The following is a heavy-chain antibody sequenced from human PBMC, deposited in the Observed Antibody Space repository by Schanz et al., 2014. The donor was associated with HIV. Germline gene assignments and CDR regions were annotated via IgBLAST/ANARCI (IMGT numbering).Heavy chain of an antibody. D-gene: IGHD3-9*01. Sequence: VQLVESGGGVVQPGRSLRLSCAASGFTFRSYGMHWVRQAPGKGLEWVASIKQDGGEKHYVASVKGRFTISRDNAKNTLYLQMNSLRAEDTAVYYCARVYYDILTGYYTHYGMDVWGQGTTVTVSS. CDR3: ARVYYDILTGYYTHYGMDV. CDR1: GFTFRSYG. V-gene: IGHV3-7*01. J-gene: IGHJ6*02. CDR2: IKQDGGEK.